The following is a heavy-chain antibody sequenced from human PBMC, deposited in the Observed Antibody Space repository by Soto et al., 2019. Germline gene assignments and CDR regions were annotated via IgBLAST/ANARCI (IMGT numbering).Heavy chain of an antibody. CDR1: GYTFSNYG. CDR2: VNPNNGDT. D-gene: IGHD3-10*01. V-gene: IGHV1-8*01. CDR3: AKVSRQGSAIDFDY. J-gene: IGHJ4*02. Sequence: QVQLVQSGAELKKPGASVKVPCKASGYTFSNYGMNWLRQATGQGPEWIGWVNPNNGDTGYAQKFQGRVTLPTDISSTTAYMELTSLPSEDTAIYYCAKVSRQGSAIDFDYWGQGSLITVSS.